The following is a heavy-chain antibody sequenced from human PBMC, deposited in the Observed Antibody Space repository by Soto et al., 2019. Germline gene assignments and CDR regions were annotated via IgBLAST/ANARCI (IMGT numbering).Heavy chain of an antibody. V-gene: IGHV3-23*01. CDR1: GFTFSSYA. CDR2: ISGSGGST. CDR3: AKARDSSGYAGDY. D-gene: IGHD3-22*01. J-gene: IGHJ4*02. Sequence: EVQLLESGGGLVQPGGSLRLSCAASGFTFSSYAMSWVRQAPGKGLECVSAISGSGGSTYYADSVKGRFTISRDNSKNTLYLQMNSLRAEDTAVYYCAKARDSSGYAGDYWGQGTLVTVSS.